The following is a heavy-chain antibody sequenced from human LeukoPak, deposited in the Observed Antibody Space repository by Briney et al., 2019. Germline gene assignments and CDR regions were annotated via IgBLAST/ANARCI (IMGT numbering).Heavy chain of an antibody. D-gene: IGHD3-10*01. Sequence: GGSLRLSCAASGFTFSSYWMSWVRQAPGKGLEWVANIKQDGSEKYYVDSVKGRFTISRDNTQNSMYLQMNSLRAEDTAVYYCARDEPGYGEFLLYWGQGTLVTVSS. CDR1: GFTFSSYW. J-gene: IGHJ4*02. V-gene: IGHV3-7*01. CDR3: ARDEPGYGEFLLY. CDR2: IKQDGSEK.